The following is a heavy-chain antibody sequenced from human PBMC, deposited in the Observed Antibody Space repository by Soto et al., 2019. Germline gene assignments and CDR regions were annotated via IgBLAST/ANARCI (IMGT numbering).Heavy chain of an antibody. D-gene: IGHD5-18*01. Sequence: PGGSLSLSCAASGFPFSSYAMSWVRQAPGKGLEWVSAISGSGGSTYYADSVKGRFTISRDNSKNTLYLQMNSLRAEDTAVYYCAKDRDTAMDLIHDYWGQGTLVTVSS. V-gene: IGHV3-23*01. J-gene: IGHJ4*02. CDR1: GFPFSSYA. CDR3: AKDRDTAMDLIHDY. CDR2: ISGSGGST.